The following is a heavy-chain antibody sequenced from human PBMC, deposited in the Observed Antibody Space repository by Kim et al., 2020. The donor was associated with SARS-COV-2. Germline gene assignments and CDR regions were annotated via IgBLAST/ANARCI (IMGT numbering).Heavy chain of an antibody. D-gene: IGHD2-2*01. J-gene: IGHJ4*02. CDR2: INPSGGST. V-gene: IGHV1-46*01. CDR3: ARDLARLNIVVVPAATGLRY. CDR1: GYTFTSYY. Sequence: ASVNVSCKASGYTFTSYYMHWVRQAPGQGLEWMGIINPSGGSTSYAQKFQGRVTMTRDTSTSTVYMELSSLRSEDTAVYYCARDLARLNIVVVPAATGLRYWGQGTLVTVSS.